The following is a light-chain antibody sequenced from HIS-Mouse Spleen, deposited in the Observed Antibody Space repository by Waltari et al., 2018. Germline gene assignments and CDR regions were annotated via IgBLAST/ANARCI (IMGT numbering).Light chain of an antibody. V-gene: IGLV2-8*01. CDR3: SSYAGSNNLGV. J-gene: IGLJ1*01. Sequence: QSALTRTPSASGSPRHSVALHCTGSTRDLGGSNYLSRYQQHPGKAPKLMIYEVSKRPSGVPDRFSGSKSGNTASLTVSGLQAEDEADYYCSSYAGSNNLGVFGTGTKVTVL. CDR2: EVS. CDR1: TRDLGGSNY.